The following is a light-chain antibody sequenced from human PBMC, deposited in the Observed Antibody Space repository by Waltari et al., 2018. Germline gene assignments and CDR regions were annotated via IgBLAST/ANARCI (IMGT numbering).Light chain of an antibody. J-gene: IGKJ1*01. CDR1: QSLSKY. Sequence: EIVLKQSPGTLSLSPGERATLSCRASQSLSKYLAWYQQKPGQAPRLLIYHASSRAAGIPDRFSGSGYGTDFSLTISRLEPEEFAVYYCQHYESLPVTFGQGTKVEIK. CDR3: QHYESLPVT. CDR2: HAS. V-gene: IGKV3-20*01.